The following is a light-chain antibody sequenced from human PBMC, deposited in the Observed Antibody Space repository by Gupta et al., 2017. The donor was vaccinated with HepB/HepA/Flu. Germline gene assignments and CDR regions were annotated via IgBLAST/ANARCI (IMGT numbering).Light chain of an antibody. J-gene: IGKJ2*04. Sequence: DIQMTQSPSTLSASVGDRVTITCRASQTISNWLAWYQQQPGKAPKLLIYKASSLDSGVPSRFSGSGSGTDFTLTISSLQPDDFATYYCQQFNNYLCSFGQGTQLEIK. V-gene: IGKV1-5*03. CDR1: QTISNW. CDR3: QQFNNYLCS. CDR2: KAS.